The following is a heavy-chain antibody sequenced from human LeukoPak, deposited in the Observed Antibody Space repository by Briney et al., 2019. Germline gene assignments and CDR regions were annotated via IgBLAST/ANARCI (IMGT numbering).Heavy chain of an antibody. J-gene: IGHJ6*03. CDR1: GGSISSYY. V-gene: IGHV4-59*01. CDR3: ARSTAKRGYSYGWGNYYYYMDV. CDR2: IYYSGST. D-gene: IGHD5-18*01. Sequence: SETLSLTCTVSGGSISSYYWSWIRQPPGKGLEWIGYIYYSGSTNYNPSLKSRVTISVDTSKNQFSLKLSSVTAADTAVYYCARSTAKRGYSYGWGNYYYYMDVWGKGTTVTVSS.